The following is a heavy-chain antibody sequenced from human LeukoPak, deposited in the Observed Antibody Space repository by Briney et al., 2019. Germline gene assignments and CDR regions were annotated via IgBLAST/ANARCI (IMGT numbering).Heavy chain of an antibody. J-gene: IGHJ6*03. CDR1: GGSISSYY. CDR3: ARQVYDFWSGYYGAYYYYMDV. Sequence: ASETLSLTCTVSGGSISSYYWSWIRQPPGKGLEWIVYIYTSGSTNYNPSLKSRVTISVDTSKNQFSLKLSSVTDADTAVYYCARQVYDFWSGYYGAYYYYMDVWGKGTTVTVSS. V-gene: IGHV4-4*09. D-gene: IGHD3-3*01. CDR2: IYTSGST.